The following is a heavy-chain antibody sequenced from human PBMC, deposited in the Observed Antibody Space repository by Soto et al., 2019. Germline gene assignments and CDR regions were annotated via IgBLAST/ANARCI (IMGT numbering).Heavy chain of an antibody. Sequence: QVQLVQSGAEVKKPGASVKVSCQASGYTFTRYDINWVRQATGQGLEWMGWMNPNSGTTGYAQKFRGRVTMTRNTSTSTAHMELCSPRAEDTAVYYCARERTGTTSMDVWGQGTTVTVSS. CDR2: MNPNSGTT. V-gene: IGHV1-8*01. J-gene: IGHJ6*02. CDR3: ARERTGTTSMDV. CDR1: GYTFTRYD. D-gene: IGHD1-1*01.